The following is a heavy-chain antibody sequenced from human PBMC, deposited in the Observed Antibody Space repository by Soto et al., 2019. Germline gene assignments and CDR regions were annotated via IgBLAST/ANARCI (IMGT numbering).Heavy chain of an antibody. Sequence: PGESLKISCKGSGYSFTSYWIGWVRQMPGKGLEWMGIIYPGDSDTRYSPSFQGQVTISADKSISTAYLQWSSLKASDTALYYCARSLRYDSSGYYYYYGMDVWGPGTTVTVSS. D-gene: IGHD3-22*01. CDR2: IYPGDSDT. CDR3: ARSLRYDSSGYYYYYGMDV. V-gene: IGHV5-51*01. CDR1: GYSFTSYW. J-gene: IGHJ6*02.